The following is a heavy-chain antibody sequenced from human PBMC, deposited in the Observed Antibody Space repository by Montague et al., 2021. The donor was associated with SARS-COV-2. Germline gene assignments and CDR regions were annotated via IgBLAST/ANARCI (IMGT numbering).Heavy chain of an antibody. CDR2: ISYDGSNK. V-gene: IGHV3-30-3*01. CDR1: GFTFSSYA. CDR3: ARDRGMITFGGVIVIDGMDV. D-gene: IGHD3-16*02. Sequence: SLRLSCAASGFTFSSYAMRWVRQAPGKGLEWVAVISYDGSNKYYADSVKGRFTISRDNSKNTLYLQMNSLRAEDTAVYYCARDRGMITFGGVIVIDGMDVWGQGTTVTVSS. J-gene: IGHJ6*02.